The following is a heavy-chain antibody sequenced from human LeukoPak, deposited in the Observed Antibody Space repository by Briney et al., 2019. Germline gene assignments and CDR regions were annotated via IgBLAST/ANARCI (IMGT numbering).Heavy chain of an antibody. CDR1: GYTFTSYG. J-gene: IGHJ4*02. V-gene: IGHV1-18*01. D-gene: IGHD4-17*01. CDR2: ISAYNGNT. Sequence: GASVKVSCKASGYTFTSYGISWVRQAPGQGLEWMGWISAYNGNTSYAQKLQGRVTMTTDTSTSTAYMELRSLRSDDTAVYYCARDPTPSTVTTKGLHFDYWGQGTLVTVSS. CDR3: ARDPTPSTVTTKGLHFDY.